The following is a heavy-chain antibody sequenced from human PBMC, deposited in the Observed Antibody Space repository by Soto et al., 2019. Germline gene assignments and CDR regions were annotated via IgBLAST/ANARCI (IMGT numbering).Heavy chain of an antibody. J-gene: IGHJ6*02. CDR1: GFTFSSYG. V-gene: IGHV3-30*18. D-gene: IGHD2-2*01. CDR3: AKVNDCSSTSCYGLWYYYYGMDV. Sequence: GGSLRLSCAASGFTFSSYGMHWVRQAPGKGLEWVAVISYDGSNKYYADSVKGRFTISRDNSKNKLYLQMNSLRAEDTAVYYCAKVNDCSSTSCYGLWYYYYGMDVWGQGTTVTVSS. CDR2: ISYDGSNK.